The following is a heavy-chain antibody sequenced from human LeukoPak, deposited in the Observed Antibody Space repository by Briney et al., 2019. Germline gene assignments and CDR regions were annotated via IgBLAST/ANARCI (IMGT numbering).Heavy chain of an antibody. J-gene: IGHJ5*02. D-gene: IGHD5-12*01. V-gene: IGHV3-74*01. CDR3: ARDLGLRGST. Sequence: PGGSLRLSCAASGLTFSNSWMHWVRQIPGKGLVWVSRMYGDMRDISYADSVKGRFTISRDNAKNTVYLQMNSLRGEDTAVYYCARDLGLRGSTWGQGTLVTVSS. CDR1: GLTFSNSW. CDR2: MYGDMRDI.